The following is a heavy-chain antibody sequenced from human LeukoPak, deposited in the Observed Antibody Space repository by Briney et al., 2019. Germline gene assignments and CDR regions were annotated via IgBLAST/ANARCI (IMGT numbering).Heavy chain of an antibody. J-gene: IGHJ6*02. Sequence: GGTLRLSCAASGFTVSSNYMSWVRQAPGKGLEWVSVIYSGGSTYYADSVKGRFTISRDNSKNTLYLQMNSLRAEGTAVYYCRGYSYGVGTRTYYGMDVWGQGTTVTVSS. CDR3: RGYSYGVGTRTYYGMDV. V-gene: IGHV3-66*01. CDR1: GFTVSSNY. CDR2: IYSGGST. D-gene: IGHD5-18*01.